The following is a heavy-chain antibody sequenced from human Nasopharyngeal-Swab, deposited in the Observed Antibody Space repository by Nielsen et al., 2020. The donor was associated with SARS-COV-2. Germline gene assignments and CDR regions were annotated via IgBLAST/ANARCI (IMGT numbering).Heavy chain of an antibody. D-gene: IGHD6-19*01. CDR2: ISSSGSTI. CDR3: AKDFHPLLIAVAATRGCYFDY. V-gene: IGHV3-11*04. Sequence: WIRQPPGKGLEWVSYISSSGSTIYCADSVKGRFTVSRDNSKNTLYLQMNSLRAEDTAVYYCAKDFHPLLIAVAATRGCYFDYWGQGTLVTVSS. J-gene: IGHJ4*02.